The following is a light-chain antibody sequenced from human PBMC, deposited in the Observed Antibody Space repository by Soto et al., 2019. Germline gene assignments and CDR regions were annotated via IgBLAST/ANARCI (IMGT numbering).Light chain of an antibody. CDR3: QQYNNWPPSWT. Sequence: IVMTQSPATLSMSPGKRANLSCRASESVSINLAWYQQKPGQSPRLLVYDASTRATGIPARFTGSGSGTEFTLTISSLQSEDFAVYFCQQYNNWPPSWTFGQGTKVDIK. J-gene: IGKJ1*01. CDR2: DAS. CDR1: ESVSIN. V-gene: IGKV3-15*01.